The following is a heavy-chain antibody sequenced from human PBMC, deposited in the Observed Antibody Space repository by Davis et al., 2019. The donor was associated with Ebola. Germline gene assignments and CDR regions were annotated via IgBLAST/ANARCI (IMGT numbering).Heavy chain of an antibody. Sequence: MPSETLSLTCAVYGGSFSGYYWSWIRQPPGKGLEWIGEINHSGSTNYNPSLKGRVTISADTSKNQFSLKLNSVTAADTAVYYCTRTTRDSGWFIDFWGRGTLVTVSS. CDR2: INHSGST. J-gene: IGHJ4*02. CDR3: TRTTRDSGWFIDF. D-gene: IGHD6-19*01. V-gene: IGHV4-34*01. CDR1: GGSFSGYY.